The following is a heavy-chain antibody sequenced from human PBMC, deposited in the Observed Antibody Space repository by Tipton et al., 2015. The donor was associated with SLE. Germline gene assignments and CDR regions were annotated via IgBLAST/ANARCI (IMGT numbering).Heavy chain of an antibody. J-gene: IGHJ2*01. CDR1: GGTFTGYH. V-gene: IGHV4-59*12. CDR2: IYYSGST. Sequence: TLSLTCSLYGGTFTGYHWSWIRQPPGKGLEWIGYIYYSGSTNYNPSLMSRVTISADTSKNQFSLKLSSVTAADTAVYYCARGWAFSSTWSYFDLWGRGTLVTVSS. D-gene: IGHD6-13*01. CDR3: ARGWAFSSTWSYFDL.